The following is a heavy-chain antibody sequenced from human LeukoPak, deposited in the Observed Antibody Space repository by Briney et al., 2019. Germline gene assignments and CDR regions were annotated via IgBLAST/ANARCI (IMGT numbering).Heavy chain of an antibody. CDR1: GYSFTSYW. CDR2: IYPGDPDT. D-gene: IGHD4-11*01. Sequence: GESLKISCKGSGYSFTSYWIGWVRQMPGKGLEWMGIIYPGDPDTIYSPSFQGQVTISVDWSTSTVYLQWNTLKASDTAMYYCARRDYTSVWFDPWGQGTVVTVSS. CDR3: ARRDYTSVWFDP. V-gene: IGHV5-51*01. J-gene: IGHJ5*02.